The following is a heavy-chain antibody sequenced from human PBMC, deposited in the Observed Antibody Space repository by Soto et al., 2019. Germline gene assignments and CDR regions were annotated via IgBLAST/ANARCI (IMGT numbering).Heavy chain of an antibody. V-gene: IGHV3-11*06. Sequence: QVQLVESGGGSVKPGGSLRLSCAASGFTFSDYYMTWIRRAPGKGLEWVSFISTDSTYTNSADSVKGRFTISRDNAKNSLFLQMNSLRVEDTAVYYCARDSTGSGLDYGMDAWGQGTSVAVSS. CDR3: ARDSTGSGLDYGMDA. CDR1: GFTFSDYY. J-gene: IGHJ6*02. CDR2: ISTDSTYT. D-gene: IGHD3-10*01.